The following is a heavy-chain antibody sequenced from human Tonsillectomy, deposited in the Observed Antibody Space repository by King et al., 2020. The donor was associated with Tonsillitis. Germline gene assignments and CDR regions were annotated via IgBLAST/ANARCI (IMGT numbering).Heavy chain of an antibody. V-gene: IGHV5-10-1*03. J-gene: IGHJ5*02. D-gene: IGHD6-19*01. CDR3: ATSSGWKDSWFDP. Sequence: EEQLVQSGAEVKKPGESLRISCKGSGYSFTSYWISWVRQMPGKGLEWMGRIDPSDSYTNYSPSFQGHVTISHDKSFSTAYLQWSSLKASDTAMYYCATSSGWKDSWFDPWGQGTLVTVSS. CDR2: IDPSDSYT. CDR1: GYSFTSYW.